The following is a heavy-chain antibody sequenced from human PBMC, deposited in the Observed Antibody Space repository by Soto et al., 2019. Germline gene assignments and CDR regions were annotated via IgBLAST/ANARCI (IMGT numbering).Heavy chain of an antibody. Sequence: EVQLLESGGGLVQPGGSLRLSCAASGFTFNTYAMSWVRQAPGKGLEWVSAISGSGGSTFYADSVRGRFTISRDNSKNTRFLQMNSLRAEDTAVYYCAKGRTQFDYWGQGTLVTVSS. CDR2: ISGSGGST. CDR3: AKGRTQFDY. V-gene: IGHV3-23*01. J-gene: IGHJ4*02. CDR1: GFTFNTYA.